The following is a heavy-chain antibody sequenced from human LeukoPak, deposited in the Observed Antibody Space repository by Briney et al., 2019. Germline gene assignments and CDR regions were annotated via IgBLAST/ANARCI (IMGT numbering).Heavy chain of an antibody. Sequence: SETLSLTCTVSGGSITSYYWSWIRQPAGKGLEWIGRIHTSGSTNYNPSLKSRVTMSVDTSKNQFSLKLSSVTAADTAVYFCARDRYYYDSSGYSLFDYWGQGTLVTVSS. V-gene: IGHV4-4*07. D-gene: IGHD3-22*01. CDR2: IHTSGST. J-gene: IGHJ4*02. CDR1: GGSITSYY. CDR3: ARDRYYYDSSGYSLFDY.